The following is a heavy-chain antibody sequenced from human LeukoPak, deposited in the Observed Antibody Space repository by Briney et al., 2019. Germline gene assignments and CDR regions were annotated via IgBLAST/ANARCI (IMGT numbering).Heavy chain of an antibody. CDR2: INPNSGGT. V-gene: IGHV1-2*02. CDR1: GYTFTGYY. J-gene: IGHJ5*02. D-gene: IGHD3-22*01. Sequence: ASVEVSCKASGYTFTGYYMHWVRQAPGQGLEWMGWINPNSGGTNYAQKFQGRVTMTRDTSISTAYMELSRLRSDDTAVYYCARLLSHYDSSGGYNWFDPWGQGTLVTVSS. CDR3: ARLLSHYDSSGGYNWFDP.